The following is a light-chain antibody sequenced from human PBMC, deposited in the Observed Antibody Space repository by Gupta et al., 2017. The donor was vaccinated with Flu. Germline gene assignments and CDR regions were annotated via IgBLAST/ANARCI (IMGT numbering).Light chain of an antibody. V-gene: IGLV1-47*01. Sequence: VLTQPPSASGSPGQRDTIPCSGSGSNIGSNDVYWYQKLPGMAPKVLIYRNDQRPSGVPDLFSGSKSGTSASLAISGHRSEDEAEYYCAARDDTLSVFFGTGTKVTVL. CDR1: GSNIGSND. CDR2: RND. CDR3: AARDDTLSVF. J-gene: IGLJ1*01.